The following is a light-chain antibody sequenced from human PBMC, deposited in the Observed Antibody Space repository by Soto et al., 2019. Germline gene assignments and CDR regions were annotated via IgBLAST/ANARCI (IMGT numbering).Light chain of an antibody. Sequence: DIQMTQSTSSLSASVGDRVTITFRTSQTISDYLNWYQHKPGKAPKLLISAASSLQSGVPSRFSGSGSGTDFTLTISSLEPEDFAVYYCQQRSNWPPWTFGQGTKVDIK. V-gene: IGKV1-39*01. J-gene: IGKJ1*01. CDR1: QTISDY. CDR3: QQRSNWPPWT. CDR2: AAS.